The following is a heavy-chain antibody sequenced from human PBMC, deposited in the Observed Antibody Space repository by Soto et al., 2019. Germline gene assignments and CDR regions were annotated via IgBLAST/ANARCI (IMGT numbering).Heavy chain of an antibody. CDR1: GFSFSTYG. CDR3: ARDNSDSGGYYYFDY. V-gene: IGHV3-33*01. J-gene: IGHJ4*02. Sequence: GGSLRLSCAASGFSFSTYGMHWVRQAPGKGLECVAVIWFDGSNKRYADSVKGRFTISRDNSKNTLYLQMNSLIVEDTAVYYCARDNSDSGGYYYFDYWGQGTLVTVSS. CDR2: IWFDGSNK. D-gene: IGHD3-22*01.